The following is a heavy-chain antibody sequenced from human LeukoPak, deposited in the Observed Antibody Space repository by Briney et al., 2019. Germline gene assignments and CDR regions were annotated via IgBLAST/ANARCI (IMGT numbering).Heavy chain of an antibody. V-gene: IGHV1-69*05. D-gene: IGHD3-22*01. J-gene: IGHJ5*02. CDR1: GGTFSSYA. Sequence: ASVKVSCKASGGTFSSYAISWVRQAPGQGLEWMGRIIPIFGTANYAQKFQGRVTITTDESTSTAYMELSSLRSEDTAVYYCARHHASTYYYDSSGLNWFGPWGQGTLVTVSS. CDR2: IIPIFGTA. CDR3: ARHHASTYYYDSSGLNWFGP.